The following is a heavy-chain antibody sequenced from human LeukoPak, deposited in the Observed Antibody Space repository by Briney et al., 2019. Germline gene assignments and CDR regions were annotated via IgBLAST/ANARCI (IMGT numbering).Heavy chain of an antibody. D-gene: IGHD6-19*01. Sequence: ASVKVSCKASGYTFTSYGISWVRQAPGQGLEWMGWISAYNGNTNYAQKLQGRVTMTTDTSTSTAYMELRSLRSDDTAVYYCAVFSSEAGYFDYWGQGTLVTVSS. J-gene: IGHJ4*02. CDR3: AVFSSEAGYFDY. CDR1: GYTFTSYG. V-gene: IGHV1-18*01. CDR2: ISAYNGNT.